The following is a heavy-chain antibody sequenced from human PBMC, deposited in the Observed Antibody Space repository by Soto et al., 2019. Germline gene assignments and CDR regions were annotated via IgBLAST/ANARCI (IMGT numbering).Heavy chain of an antibody. CDR3: ARGYCSSTSCYAGY. D-gene: IGHD2-2*01. V-gene: IGHV4-30-4*01. CDR1: GGSISSGDYY. Sequence: TSETLSLTCTVSGGSISSGDYYWSWIRQPPGKGLEWIGYIYYSGSTYYNPSLKSRVTISVDTSKNQFSLKLSSVTAADTAVYYCARGYCSSTSCYAGYWSQGTLVTVSS. J-gene: IGHJ4*02. CDR2: IYYSGST.